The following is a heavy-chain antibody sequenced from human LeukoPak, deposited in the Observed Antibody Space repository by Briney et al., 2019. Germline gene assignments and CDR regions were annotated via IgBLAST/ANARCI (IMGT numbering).Heavy chain of an antibody. Sequence: ASVKVSCKASGYTFTNYDINWVRQAAGQGLEWMGIINPSGGSTSYAQKFQGRVTMTRDMSTSTVYMELSSLRSEDTAVYYCARDRVAVAGFFDYWGQGTLVTVSS. V-gene: IGHV1-46*01. CDR3: ARDRVAVAGFFDY. D-gene: IGHD6-19*01. CDR2: INPSGGST. J-gene: IGHJ4*02. CDR1: GYTFTNYD.